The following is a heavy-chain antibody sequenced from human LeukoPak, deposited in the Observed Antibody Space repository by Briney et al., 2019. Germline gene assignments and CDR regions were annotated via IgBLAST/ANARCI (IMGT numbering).Heavy chain of an antibody. CDR2: IYSGGST. CDR3: ARGAEYDDSGSYYDGNWFDP. J-gene: IGHJ5*02. D-gene: IGHD3-10*01. Sequence: GGSLRLSCAASGFTVSSNYMSWVRQAPGKGLEWVSVIYSGGSTYYADSVKGRFTISRDNSKNTLYLQMNSLRAEDTAVYYCARGAEYDDSGSYYDGNWFDPWGQGTLVTVSS. V-gene: IGHV3-53*01. CDR1: GFTVSSNY.